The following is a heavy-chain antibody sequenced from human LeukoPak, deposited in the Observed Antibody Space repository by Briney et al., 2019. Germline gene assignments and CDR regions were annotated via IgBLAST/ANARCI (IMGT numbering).Heavy chain of an antibody. J-gene: IGHJ6*03. Sequence: SETLSLTCTVSGGSISSTTYYWAWIRQPPGKGLEWIGSIYKAGSTNYNPSLKSRVTISVDTSKNQFSLKLSSVTAADTAVYYCARERGSSWYSYYYYYMDVWGKGTTVTISS. CDR2: IYKAGST. CDR3: ARERGSSWYSYYYYYMDV. CDR1: GGSISSTTYY. V-gene: IGHV4-39*07. D-gene: IGHD6-13*01.